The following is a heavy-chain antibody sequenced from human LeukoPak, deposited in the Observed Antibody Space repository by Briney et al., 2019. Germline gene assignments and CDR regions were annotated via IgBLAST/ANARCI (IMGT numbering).Heavy chain of an antibody. V-gene: IGHV3-66*01. CDR2: IYSGGST. J-gene: IGHJ5*02. Sequence: GGSLRLSCVASGFTVSSHYMSWVRQAPGKGLEWVSVIYSGGSTYYADSVKGRFIIFRDNSKNTLYFQMNSLRVEDTAVYYCARDRPYGSGSFNWFDPWGQGTLVTVS. CDR1: GFTVSSHY. D-gene: IGHD3-10*01. CDR3: ARDRPYGSGSFNWFDP.